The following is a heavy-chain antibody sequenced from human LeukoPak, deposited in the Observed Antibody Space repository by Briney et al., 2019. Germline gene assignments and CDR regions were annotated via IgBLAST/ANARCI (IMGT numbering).Heavy chain of an antibody. V-gene: IGHV1-18*04. CDR2: ISAYNGNT. D-gene: IGHD3-3*01. J-gene: IGHJ3*02. Sequence: EASVNVSCKASGYTFTGYYMHWVRQAPGQGLEWMGWISAYNGNTNYAQKLQGRVTMTTDTSTSTAYMELRSLRSDDTAVYYCAVYDFWSGYGAFDIWGQGTMVTVSS. CDR1: GYTFTGYY. CDR3: AVYDFWSGYGAFDI.